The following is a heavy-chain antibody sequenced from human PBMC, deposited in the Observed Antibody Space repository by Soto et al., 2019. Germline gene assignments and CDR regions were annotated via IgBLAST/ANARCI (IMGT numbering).Heavy chain of an antibody. D-gene: IGHD3-10*01. CDR3: ARGELLSGLST. CDR2: VYYSGST. Sequence: PSETLSLTCTVSGGSLTSYYWSWIRQPPGKGLEWIGFVYYSGSTNYNPSLKSRVTISVDTSKNQFSLKLSSVTAADTAVYYCARGELLSGLSTWGQGTLVTVSS. V-gene: IGHV4-59*01. CDR1: GGSLTSYY. J-gene: IGHJ4*02.